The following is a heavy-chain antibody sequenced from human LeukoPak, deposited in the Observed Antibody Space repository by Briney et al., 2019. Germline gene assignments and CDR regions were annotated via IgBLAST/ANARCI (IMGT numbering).Heavy chain of an antibody. CDR2: INHSGST. Sequence: SETLSLTCAVYGGSFSGYYWSWIRQPPGKGLEWIGEINHSGSTNYNPSLKSRVTISVDTSKNQFSLKLGSVTAADTAVYYCARDGKWIQLWLNRRSGYYFDYWGQGTLVTVSS. D-gene: IGHD5-18*01. CDR1: GGSFSGYY. CDR3: ARDGKWIQLWLNRRSGYYFDY. V-gene: IGHV4-34*01. J-gene: IGHJ4*02.